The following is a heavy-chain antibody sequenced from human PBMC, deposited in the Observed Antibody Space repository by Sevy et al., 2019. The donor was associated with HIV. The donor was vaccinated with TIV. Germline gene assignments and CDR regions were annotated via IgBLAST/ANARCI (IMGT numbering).Heavy chain of an antibody. CDR2: IRAEAYGGTP. J-gene: IGHJ5*02. Sequence: GGSLRLSCTTSGFTFGDFAMSWFRQAPGKGLEWVGFIRAEAYGGTPEHAASVKGRFTISRDDSKNITYLQMDSLETEDTGVYFCTRGWIAGTRRIFNWLDPWGQGTQVTVSS. CDR3: TRGWIAGTRRIFNWLDP. D-gene: IGHD2-15*01. CDR1: GFTFGDFA. V-gene: IGHV3-49*03.